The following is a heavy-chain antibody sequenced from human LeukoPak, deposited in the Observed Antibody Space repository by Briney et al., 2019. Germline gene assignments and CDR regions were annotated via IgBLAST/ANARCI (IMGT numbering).Heavy chain of an antibody. D-gene: IGHD3-3*01. V-gene: IGHV3-7*01. CDR2: IKQDGSEK. J-gene: IGHJ4*02. CDR1: GFTFSSYW. Sequence: PGGSLRLSCAASGFTFSSYWMSWVRQAPGKGLEWVANIKQDGSEKYYVDSVKGRFTISRDNAKNSLYLQMNSLRAEDTAVYYCARLAGYYDFWCGYYIVGGEVDYWGQGTLVTVSS. CDR3: ARLAGYYDFWCGYYIVGGEVDY.